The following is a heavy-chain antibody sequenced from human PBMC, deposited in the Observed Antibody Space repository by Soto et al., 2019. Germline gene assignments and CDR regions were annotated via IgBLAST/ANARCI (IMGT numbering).Heavy chain of an antibody. CDR1: GGPFSGYY. CDR3: ARSPHLYYDFWSGYYVPYGMDV. D-gene: IGHD3-3*01. V-gene: IGHV4-34*01. CDR2: INHSGST. Sequence: SETLSLTCAVYGGPFSGYYWSWIRQPPGKGLEWIGEINHSGSTNYNPSLKSRVTISVDTSKNQFSLKLSSVTAADTAVYYCARSPHLYYDFWSGYYVPYGMDVWGQGTTVTVSS. J-gene: IGHJ6*02.